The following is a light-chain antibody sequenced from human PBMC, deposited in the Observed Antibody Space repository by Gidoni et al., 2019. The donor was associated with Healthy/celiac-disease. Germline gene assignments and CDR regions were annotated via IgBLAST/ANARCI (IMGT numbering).Light chain of an antibody. CDR1: QSISSY. J-gene: IGKJ1*01. Sequence: DIQLTQPPSSLSASVGDRVTITCRASQSISSYLNWYQQKPGKAPKLLIYAASSLQSGVPSRFSGSGSGTDFTLTISSLQPEDFATYYCQQSYSTPQTFXQXTKVDIK. CDR2: AAS. CDR3: QQSYSTPQT. V-gene: IGKV1-39*01.